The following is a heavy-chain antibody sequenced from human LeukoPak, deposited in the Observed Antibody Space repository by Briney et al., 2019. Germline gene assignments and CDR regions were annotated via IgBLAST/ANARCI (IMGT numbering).Heavy chain of an antibody. D-gene: IGHD3-16*01. J-gene: IGHJ4*02. CDR1: GYTFTSYY. CDR3: ARDGGRGLRYAY. CDR2: INPSGGST. V-gene: IGHV1-46*01. Sequence: GASVKVSCKASGYTFTSYYMHWVRQAPGQGLEWMGIINPSGGSTSYAQKFQGRVTITADESTSTAYMELSSLRSEDTAVYYCARDGGRGLRYAYWGQGTLVTVSS.